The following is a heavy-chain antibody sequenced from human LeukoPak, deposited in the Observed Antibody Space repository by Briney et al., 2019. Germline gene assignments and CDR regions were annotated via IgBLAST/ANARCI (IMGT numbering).Heavy chain of an antibody. Sequence: PSETLSLTCTVSGGSISSGDYYWSWIRQPPGKGLEWIGYIYYSGSTYYNPSLKSRVTISVDTSKNQFSLKLSSVTAADTAVYYCARVGDSIAVAGGVFGFDYWGQGTLVTVSS. D-gene: IGHD6-19*01. CDR1: GGSISSGDYY. CDR2: IYYSGST. V-gene: IGHV4-30-4*01. J-gene: IGHJ4*02. CDR3: ARVGDSIAVAGGVFGFDY.